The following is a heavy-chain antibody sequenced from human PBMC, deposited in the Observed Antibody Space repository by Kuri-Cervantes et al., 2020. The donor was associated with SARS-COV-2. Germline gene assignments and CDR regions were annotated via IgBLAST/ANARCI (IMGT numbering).Heavy chain of an antibody. CDR3: ARVSGSGSNWAWYFDL. J-gene: IGHJ2*01. CDR1: GGSISSYY. D-gene: IGHD1-26*01. Sequence: SETLSPTCTVSGGSISSYYWSWIRQPPGKGLEWIGYIYNSGSTNYNPSLKSRVTISVDTSKNQFSLKLSSVTAADTAVYHCARVSGSGSNWAWYFDLWGRGTLVTVSS. V-gene: IGHV4-59*01. CDR2: IYNSGST.